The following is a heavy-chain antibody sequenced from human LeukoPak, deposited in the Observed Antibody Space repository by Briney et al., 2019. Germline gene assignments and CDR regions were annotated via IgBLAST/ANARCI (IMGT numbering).Heavy chain of an antibody. CDR2: IYYSGST. CDR1: GGSMSSYY. J-gene: IGHJ6*02. CDR3: ARRPRIQSYGMDV. Sequence: WESLSLTRTVSGGSMSSYYWSWIRQPPGKGLEWIGYIYYSGSTNYNPSLKSRVTISVDTSKNQFSLKLSSVTAADTAVYYCARRPRIQSYGMDVWGQGTTVTVSS. D-gene: IGHD5-18*01. V-gene: IGHV4-59*08.